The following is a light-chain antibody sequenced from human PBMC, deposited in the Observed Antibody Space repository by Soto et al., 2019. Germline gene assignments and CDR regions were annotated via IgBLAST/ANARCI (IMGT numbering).Light chain of an antibody. V-gene: IGLV3-21*02. CDR2: DDR. CDR1: NIGAKG. CDR3: QVWHSTSVRV. Sequence: SYELTQPPSVSVAPGQTARITCGGNNIGAKGVHWYQQKKPGQAPVLVVFDDRARPSAIPERFSCSNSGNTATLTISRVEAGDEADYYCQVWHSTSVRVFGGGTKLTVL. J-gene: IGLJ2*01.